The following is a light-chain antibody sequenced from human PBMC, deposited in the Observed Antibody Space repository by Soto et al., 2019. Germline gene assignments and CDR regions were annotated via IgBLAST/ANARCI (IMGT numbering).Light chain of an antibody. J-gene: IGKJ1*01. CDR3: QQYGSSGT. V-gene: IGKV3-20*01. CDR1: QSVGYH. CDR2: DAS. Sequence: EIVMTQSPVTLSVSPGERATLSCRASQSVGYHLAWYQQKPGQAPRLLIYDASNRATGIPARFSGSGSGTDFTLTISRLEPEDFAVYYCQQYGSSGTFGQGTKVDIK.